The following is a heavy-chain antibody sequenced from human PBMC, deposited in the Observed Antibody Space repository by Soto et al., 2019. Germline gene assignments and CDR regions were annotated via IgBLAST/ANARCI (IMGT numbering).Heavy chain of an antibody. J-gene: IGHJ4*02. CDR3: ARGGYSGYDLTCDH. CDR1: GASISSGNHS. Sequence: SETLSLTCAVSGASISSGNHSWSWIRQPPGKGLEWIGYIYHSGSTYYNPSLKRRVTISVDRSKNQFSLNLNSVTAADTAVYYCARGGYSGYDLTCDHWGQGTLVTVSS. CDR2: IYHSGST. D-gene: IGHD5-12*01. V-gene: IGHV4-30-2*01.